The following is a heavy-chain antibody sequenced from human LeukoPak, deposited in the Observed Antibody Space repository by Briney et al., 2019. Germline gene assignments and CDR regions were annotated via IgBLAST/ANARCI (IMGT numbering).Heavy chain of an antibody. V-gene: IGHV3-23*01. J-gene: IGHJ4*02. Sequence: HTGGSLRLSCAASGFTFSSYGMSWVRQAPGKGLEWVSAISGSGGSTYYADSVKGRFTISRDNSKNTLYLQMNSLRAEDTAVYYCASTMVRDPHFDYWGQGTLVTVSS. CDR3: ASTMVRDPHFDY. D-gene: IGHD3-10*01. CDR2: ISGSGGST. CDR1: GFTFSSYG.